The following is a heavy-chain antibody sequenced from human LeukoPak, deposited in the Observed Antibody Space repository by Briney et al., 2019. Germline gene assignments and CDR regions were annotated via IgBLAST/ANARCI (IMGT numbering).Heavy chain of an antibody. V-gene: IGHV1-69*13. CDR3: ARDHIVVVTAIQHYYYYYGMDV. CDR2: IIPIFGTA. CDR1: GGTFSSYA. D-gene: IGHD2-21*02. J-gene: IGHJ6*02. Sequence: SVKVSCTASGGTFSSYAISWVRQAPGQGLEWMGGIIPIFGTANYAQKFQGRVTITADESTSTAYMELSSLRSEDTAVYYCARDHIVVVTAIQHYYYYYGMDVWGQGTTVTVSS.